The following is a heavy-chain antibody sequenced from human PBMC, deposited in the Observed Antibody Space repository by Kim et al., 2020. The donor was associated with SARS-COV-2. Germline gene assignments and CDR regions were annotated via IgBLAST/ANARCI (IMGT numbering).Heavy chain of an antibody. D-gene: IGHD3-10*01. CDR1: GVTFITLA. Sequence: GGSLRLSCVASGVTFITLAIHWVRLAPGKGLEWLTFISSDGRDEYYAYSLKGRFSISRDDSKNTVYLQMNSLRADDTAVYYCAKGWSGSDTYYMGGGGKGCTLA. CDR2: ISSDGRDE. J-gene: IGHJ6*03. CDR3: AKGWSGSDTYYMGG. V-gene: IGHV3-30*18.